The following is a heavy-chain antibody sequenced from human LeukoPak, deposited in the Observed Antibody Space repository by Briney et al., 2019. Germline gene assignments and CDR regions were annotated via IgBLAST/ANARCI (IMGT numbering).Heavy chain of an antibody. CDR2: TYHSGST. Sequence: SQTLSLTCTVSGGSIRGGDYYWNWIRQLPGKGLEWIGYTYHSGSTYYNPSLKSRVTASIDTSKNQFSLNLSSVTAADTAVYYWARGGFYDHGYFDYWGQGTLVTVSS. D-gene: IGHD2/OR15-2a*01. CDR1: GGSIRGGDYY. V-gene: IGHV4-31*03. CDR3: ARGGFYDHGYFDY. J-gene: IGHJ4*02.